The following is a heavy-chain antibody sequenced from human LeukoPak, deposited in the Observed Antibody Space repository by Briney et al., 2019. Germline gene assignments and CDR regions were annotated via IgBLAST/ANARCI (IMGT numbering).Heavy chain of an antibody. Sequence: SETLSLTCTVSGGSISSTTYYWGWIRQPPGKGLEWIGAIYYSGTTYYNPSLKSRVTISVDTSKNQFSLELSSMTAADTAVYYCARGPTLKYFHHWGQGTLVSVSS. CDR2: IYYSGTT. J-gene: IGHJ1*01. CDR3: ARGPTLKYFHH. CDR1: GGSISSTTYY. V-gene: IGHV4-39*02.